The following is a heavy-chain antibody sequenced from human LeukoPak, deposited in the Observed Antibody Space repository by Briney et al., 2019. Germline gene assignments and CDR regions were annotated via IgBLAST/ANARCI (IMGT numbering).Heavy chain of an antibody. J-gene: IGHJ4*02. Sequence: SETLSLTCTVSGGSISSSSYYWGWIRQPPGKGLEWIGSIYYSGSTYYNPSLKSRVTISVDTSKNQFSLKLSSVTAADTAVYYCARLRGIWFGEFDYWGQGTLVTVSS. V-gene: IGHV4-39*01. CDR2: IYYSGST. D-gene: IGHD3-10*01. CDR1: GGSISSSSYY. CDR3: ARLRGIWFGEFDY.